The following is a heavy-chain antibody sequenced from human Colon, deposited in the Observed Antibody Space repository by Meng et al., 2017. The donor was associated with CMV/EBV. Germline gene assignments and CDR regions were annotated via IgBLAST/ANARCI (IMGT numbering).Heavy chain of an antibody. D-gene: IGHD5-12*01. Sequence: GGSLRLSCAASGFTFGDYWMSWVRQAPGERPEFVANINQDGSFRSYLGSVKGRFTISRDNAKATFDLQMNNLRPEDTAVYYCARDPGYSSFDYWGQGTVVTVSS. CDR1: GFTFGDYW. V-gene: IGHV3-7*01. CDR2: INQDGSFR. CDR3: ARDPGYSSFDY. J-gene: IGHJ4*02.